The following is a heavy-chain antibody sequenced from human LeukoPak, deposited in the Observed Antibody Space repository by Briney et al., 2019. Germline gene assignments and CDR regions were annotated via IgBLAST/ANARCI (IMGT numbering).Heavy chain of an antibody. D-gene: IGHD6-19*01. Sequence: GSLRLSYAASGFTFDDYGMSWGRQAPGQGLGLGSGINWNGGSTGYADPVKGRFTISRNNSKNTLYLQMNSLRAEDTAVYYCAKASTYSSGWYLYYFDYWGQGTLVTVSS. CDR2: INWNGGST. CDR1: GFTFDDYG. J-gene: IGHJ4*02. V-gene: IGHV3-20*03. CDR3: AKASTYSSGWYLYYFDY.